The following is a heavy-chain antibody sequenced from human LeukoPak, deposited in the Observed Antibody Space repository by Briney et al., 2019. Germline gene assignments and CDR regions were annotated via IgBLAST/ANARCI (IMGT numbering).Heavy chain of an antibody. CDR2: VSISSGTI. Sequence: GGSLRLSCAASGFTFSGHNMNWVRQAPGKGLEWISFVSISSGTIYYADSVKGRFRISRDNAKSSLDLEMNSLRAEDTAVYYCAREGELRKAFDIWGQGTMVTVSS. CDR1: GFTFSGHN. V-gene: IGHV3-48*04. CDR3: AREGELRKAFDI. J-gene: IGHJ3*02. D-gene: IGHD1-26*01.